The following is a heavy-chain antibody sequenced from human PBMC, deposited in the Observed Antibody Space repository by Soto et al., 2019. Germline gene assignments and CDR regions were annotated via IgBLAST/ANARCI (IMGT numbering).Heavy chain of an antibody. CDR3: ARLNDYDFWSGYYPYRGYYFDY. V-gene: IGHV4-39*01. CDR2: IYYSGST. J-gene: IGHJ4*02. Sequence: LSLTCTVSGGSISSSSYYWGWIRQPPGKGLEWIGSIYYSGSTYYNPSLKSRVTISVDTSKNQFSLKLSSVTAADTAVYYCARLNDYDFWSGYYPYRGYYFDYWGQGTLVTVSS. CDR1: GGSISSSSYY. D-gene: IGHD3-3*01.